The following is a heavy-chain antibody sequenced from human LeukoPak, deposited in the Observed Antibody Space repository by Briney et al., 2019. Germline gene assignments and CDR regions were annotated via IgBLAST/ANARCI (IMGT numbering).Heavy chain of an antibody. CDR2: IDWDDDK. V-gene: IGHV2-70*11. J-gene: IGHJ4*02. CDR1: GFSLSTSGMC. Sequence: SGPTLVNPTQTLTLTCTFSGFSLSTSGMCVNWIRQPPGEALQWLARIDWDDDKYYSTSLKTRLTISKDTSKNQVVLTMTNMDPVDTATYYCARKTGDEIGGGHYFDYWGQGTLVTVSS. D-gene: IGHD7-27*01. CDR3: ARKTGDEIGGGHYFDY.